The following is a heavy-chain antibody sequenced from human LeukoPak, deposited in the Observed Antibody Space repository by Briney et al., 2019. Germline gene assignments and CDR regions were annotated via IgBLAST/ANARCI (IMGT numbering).Heavy chain of an antibody. Sequence: GGSLRLSCAASGFTFSNYAMIWVRQTPEKGLGWVSSIRDNGGATYYADSVKGRFTISRDNSKNTLYLQMNSLRAEDTAVYYCAKVDCAIVVVPASPVWGKGTTVTVSS. V-gene: IGHV3-23*01. CDR1: GFTFSNYA. D-gene: IGHD2-2*01. CDR2: IRDNGGAT. CDR3: AKVDCAIVVVPASPV. J-gene: IGHJ6*04.